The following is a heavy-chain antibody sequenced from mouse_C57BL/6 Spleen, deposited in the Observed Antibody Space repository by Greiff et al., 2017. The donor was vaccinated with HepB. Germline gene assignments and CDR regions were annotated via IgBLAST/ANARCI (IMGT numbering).Heavy chain of an antibody. V-gene: IGHV5-17*01. J-gene: IGHJ2*01. CDR3: ARYRDYFDY. CDR1: GFTFSDYG. CDR2: ISSGSSTI. Sequence: EVKLQESGGGLVKPGGSLKLSCAASGFTFSDYGMHWVRQAPEKGLEWVAYISSGSSTIYYADTVKGRFTISRDNAKNTLFLQMISLRSEDTAMYYCARYRDYFDYWGQGTTLTVSS.